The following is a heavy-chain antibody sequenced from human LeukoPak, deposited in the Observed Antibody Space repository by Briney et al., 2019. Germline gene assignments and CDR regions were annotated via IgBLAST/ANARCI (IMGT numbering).Heavy chain of an antibody. CDR3: ARDHGGYYGSGSYRV. CDR1: GFTFSSYG. Sequence: GGSLRLSCAASGFTFSSYGMHWVRQAPGKGLEWVAVIWYDGSNKYYADSVKGRFTISRDNSKNTLYLQKNSLRAEDTAVYYCARDHGGYYGSGSYRVWGQGTLVTVSS. D-gene: IGHD3-10*01. J-gene: IGHJ4*02. V-gene: IGHV3-33*01. CDR2: IWYDGSNK.